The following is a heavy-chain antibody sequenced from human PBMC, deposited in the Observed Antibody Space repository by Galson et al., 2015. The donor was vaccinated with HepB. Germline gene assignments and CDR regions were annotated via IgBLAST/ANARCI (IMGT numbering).Heavy chain of an antibody. CDR3: AKVAVYYGLGRGAFDI. J-gene: IGHJ3*02. CDR1: GDRLTTYW. D-gene: IGHD3-10*01. CDR2: IYPGNSDT. V-gene: IGHV5-51*03. Sequence: QSGAEVKKPGESLKISCKGSGDRLTTYWIGWVRQMPGKGLEWMGIIYPGNSDTRYSPSFQGQVTISADKSTGTTYLQWSSLKASDTAMYYCAKVAVYYGLGRGAFDIWGQGTMVTVS.